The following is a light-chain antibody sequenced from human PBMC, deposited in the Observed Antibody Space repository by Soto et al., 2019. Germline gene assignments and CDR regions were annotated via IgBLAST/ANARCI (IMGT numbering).Light chain of an antibody. CDR2: DVS. J-gene: IGKJ1*01. Sequence: DIQMTQSPSTLSASVGERVTITCRASRSVSNWLAWYQQKPGKAPKLLIYDVSSLESGVPSRFSGSGSGTEFILTISSLQPDDFATYYCQQYDSYSWTFDQGTKVEMK. V-gene: IGKV1-5*01. CDR1: RSVSNW. CDR3: QQYDSYSWT.